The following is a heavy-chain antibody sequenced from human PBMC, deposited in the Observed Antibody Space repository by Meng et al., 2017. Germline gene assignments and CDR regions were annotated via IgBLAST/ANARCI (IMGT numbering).Heavy chain of an antibody. Sequence: QVKLRQSGPLQLKPSASLPPTCVISGDIVSSNRAGLNWTWLSPSRGLEWLGRTYYRSKWYYDYAISVKGRMSVNADTSKNQFALQLNSVTPEDKAVYYCAREVGTSRPFEYWGQGTLVTVSS. J-gene: IGHJ4*02. CDR2: TYYRSKWYY. V-gene: IGHV6-1*01. D-gene: IGHD1-26*01. CDR3: AREVGTSRPFEY. CDR1: GDIVSSNRAG.